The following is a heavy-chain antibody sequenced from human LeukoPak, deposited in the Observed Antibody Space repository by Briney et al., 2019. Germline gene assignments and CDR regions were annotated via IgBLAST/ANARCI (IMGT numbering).Heavy chain of an antibody. CDR1: GGTFSSYA. V-gene: IGHV1-69*05. D-gene: IGHD3-22*01. CDR2: IIPIFGTA. Sequence: ASVKVSCKASGGTFSSYAISRVRQAPGQGLEWMGGIIPIFGTANYAQKFQGRVTITTDESTSTAYMELSSLRSEDTAVYYCAMAYYYDSSGYPNRYYYYMDVWGKGTTVTVSS. CDR3: AMAYYYDSSGYPNRYYYYMDV. J-gene: IGHJ6*03.